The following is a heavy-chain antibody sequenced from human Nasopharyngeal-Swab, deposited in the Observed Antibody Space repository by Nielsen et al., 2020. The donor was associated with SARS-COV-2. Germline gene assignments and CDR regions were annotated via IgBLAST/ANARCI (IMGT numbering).Heavy chain of an antibody. J-gene: IGHJ5*02. D-gene: IGHD2-2*01. CDR2: ISVYNGNT. CDR1: GYTFTSYG. V-gene: IGHV1-18*01. CDR3: ARFSPPLYRNSPTCLATWFDP. Sequence: ASVKVSCKASGYTFTSYGISWVRQAPGQGLEWMGWISVYNGNTNYAQNLQGRATMTTDTSTSTAYMELRSLRSGDTAVYYCARFSPPLYRNSPTCLATWFDPWGQGTLVTVSS.